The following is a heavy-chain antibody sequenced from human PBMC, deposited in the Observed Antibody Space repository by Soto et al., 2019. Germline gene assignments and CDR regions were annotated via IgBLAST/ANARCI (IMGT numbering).Heavy chain of an antibody. CDR3: ARTDYAADPSAYNGVDP. V-gene: IGHV1-8*01. Sequence: QVQLVQSGAEVKKPGASVKVSCKASGYAFMSYDINWVRQAPGQGLEWIGWMNPYSGYTGYAQKFRGRVTLTRTTAIRTAYMELSSLRSDDTGVYYCARTDYAADPSAYNGVDPWGQGTLGTVS. J-gene: IGHJ5*02. CDR1: GYAFMSYD. CDR2: MNPYSGYT. D-gene: IGHD4-17*01.